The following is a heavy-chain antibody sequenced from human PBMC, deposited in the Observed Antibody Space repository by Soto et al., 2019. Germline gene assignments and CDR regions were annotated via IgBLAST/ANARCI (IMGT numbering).Heavy chain of an antibody. CDR3: ARDMRAVPWYGGVSSAFDI. CDR2: TKTDGST. J-gene: IGHJ3*02. CDR1: GFTFSRHW. D-gene: IGHD3-10*01. V-gene: IGHV3-74*01. Sequence: GGSLRLSCAASGFTFSRHWIHWVRQAPGKGLVWVASTKTDGSTAYADSVKGRFTISRDNAKNTLCLQMNSLRDEDTAVYYCARDMRAVPWYGGVSSAFDIWGQGTVVTVSS.